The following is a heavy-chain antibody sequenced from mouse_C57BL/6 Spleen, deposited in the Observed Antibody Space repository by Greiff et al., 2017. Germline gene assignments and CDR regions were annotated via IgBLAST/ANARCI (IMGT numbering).Heavy chain of an antibody. J-gene: IGHJ4*01. D-gene: IGHD3-3*01. CDR1: GFNIKNTY. CDR3: VRGDGGYAMDY. Sequence: EVKLQESVAELVRPGASVTLSCTASGFNIKNTYMHWVKQRPEPGLEWIGRIDPANGNTKYAPKFQGKATITADTSSNTAYLQRSSLTSEDTAIYYCVRGDGGYAMDYWGQGTSVTVSS. CDR2: IDPANGNT. V-gene: IGHV14-3*01.